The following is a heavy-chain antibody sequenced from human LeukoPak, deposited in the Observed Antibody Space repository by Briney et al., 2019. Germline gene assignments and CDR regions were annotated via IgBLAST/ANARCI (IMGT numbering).Heavy chain of an antibody. J-gene: IGHJ6*03. V-gene: IGHV1-69*13. D-gene: IGHD6-13*01. CDR1: GGTFSSYA. CDR2: IIPIFGTA. CDR3: ARDLYEQQLGNGGYYYYYMDV. Sequence: SVKVSCKASGGTFSSYAISWVRQAPGQGLEWMGGIIPIFGTANYAQKFQGRVTITADESTSTAYMELSSLRSEDTAVYYCARDLYEQQLGNGGYYYYYMDVWGKGTTVTVSS.